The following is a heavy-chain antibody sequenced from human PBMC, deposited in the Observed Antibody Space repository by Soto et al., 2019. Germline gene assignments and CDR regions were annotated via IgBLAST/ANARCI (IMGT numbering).Heavy chain of an antibody. J-gene: IGHJ4*02. D-gene: IGHD2-15*01. CDR2: ITGSGGGT. Sequence: EVQLLESGGGLVQPGGSLRLSCAASGFTFSSSAMTWVRQAPGKGLEWDSAITGSGGGTYYADSVKGRFAISRDNSKNTLYLQMDSLRAGDTAVYYCAKSTGCSGGICNWGQGTQVTVSS. V-gene: IGHV3-23*01. CDR3: AKSTGCSGGICN. CDR1: GFTFSSSA.